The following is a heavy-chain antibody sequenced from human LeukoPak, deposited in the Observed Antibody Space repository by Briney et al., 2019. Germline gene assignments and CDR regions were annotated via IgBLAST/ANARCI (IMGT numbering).Heavy chain of an antibody. J-gene: IGHJ3*02. V-gene: IGHV1-2*04. D-gene: IGHD2/OR15-2a*01. CDR3: ARGRSSNFDAFDI. CDR2: INPNSGGT. CDR1: GYTFTGYY. Sequence: ASVKVSCKASGYTFTGYYMHWVRQAPGQGLEWMGWINPNSGGTNYAQKFQGWVTMTRDTSISTAYMELSSLRSEDTAVYYCARGRSSNFDAFDIWGQGTMVTVSS.